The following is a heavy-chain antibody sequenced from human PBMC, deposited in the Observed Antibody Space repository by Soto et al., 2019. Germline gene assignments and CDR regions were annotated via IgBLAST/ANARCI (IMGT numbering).Heavy chain of an antibody. CDR2: IYYSGST. CDR3: AREDYYDSSGYFGYFDY. D-gene: IGHD3-22*01. V-gene: IGHV4-31*03. CDR1: GGSISSGGYY. J-gene: IGHJ4*02. Sequence: QVQLQESGPGLVKPSQTLSLTCTVSGGSISSGGYYWSWIRQHPGKGLEWIGYIYYSGSTYYNPSLKSRVTISVDTSKNQFSLKLSSVTAADTAVYYCAREDYYDSSGYFGYFDYWGQGTLVTVSS.